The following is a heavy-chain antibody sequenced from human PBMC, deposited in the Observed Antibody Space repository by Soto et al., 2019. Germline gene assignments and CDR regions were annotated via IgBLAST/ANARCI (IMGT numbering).Heavy chain of an antibody. CDR2: ISDSGRTI. Sequence: HPGGSLRLSCSASGFTFSSYEMNWVRQAPGKGLEWVSYISDSGRTIYYADSVKGRFTVSRDDAQNSVYLQMDSLRAEDTAVYYCARDLLHYDFWSGYSAYFYYGMDVWGPGTTVTVSS. CDR1: GFTFSSYE. D-gene: IGHD3-3*01. J-gene: IGHJ6*02. CDR3: ARDLLHYDFWSGYSAYFYYGMDV. V-gene: IGHV3-48*03.